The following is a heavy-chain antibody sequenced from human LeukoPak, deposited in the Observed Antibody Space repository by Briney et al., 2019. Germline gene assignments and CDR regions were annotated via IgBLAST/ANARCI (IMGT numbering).Heavy chain of an antibody. J-gene: IGHJ4*02. V-gene: IGHV3-23*01. CDR3: ASLLWFGESHDY. D-gene: IGHD3-10*01. CDR2: ISGSGGST. CDR1: GFTFSSYA. Sequence: GASLRLSCAASGFTFSSYAMSWVRQAPGKGLEWVSAISGSGGSTYYADSVKGRFTISRDNSKNTLYLQMNSLRAEDTAVYYCASLLWFGESHDYWGQGTLVTVSS.